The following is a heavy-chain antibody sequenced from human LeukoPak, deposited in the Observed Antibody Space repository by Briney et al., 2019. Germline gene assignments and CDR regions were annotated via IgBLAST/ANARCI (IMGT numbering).Heavy chain of an antibody. V-gene: IGHV4-30-4*01. D-gene: IGHD2-15*01. CDR2: IYYSGST. J-gene: IGHJ6*02. CDR3: ARIDRCSGGSCYGMDV. Sequence: SETLSLTCTVSGGSISSGDYYWSWIRQPPGKGLEWIGYIYYSGSTYYNPSLKSRVTISVDTSKNQVSLKLSSVTAADTAVYYCARIDRCSGGSCYGMDVWGQGTTVTVSS. CDR1: GGSISSGDYY.